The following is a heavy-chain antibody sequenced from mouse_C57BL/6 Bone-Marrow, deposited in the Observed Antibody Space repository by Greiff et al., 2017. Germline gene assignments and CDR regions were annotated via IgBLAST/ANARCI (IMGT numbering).Heavy chain of an antibody. CDR1: GFSLTSYA. Sequence: QVQLKQSGPGLVAPSQSLSITCTVSGFSLTSYAISWVRQPPGKGLEWLGVIWTGGGTNYNSALNTRLSISKDNSKSQVFLKMNSLQTDDTARYYCARVTTVVVHWYFDVWGTGTTVTVSS. D-gene: IGHD1-1*01. V-gene: IGHV2-9-1*01. CDR3: ARVTTVVVHWYFDV. J-gene: IGHJ1*03. CDR2: IWTGGGT.